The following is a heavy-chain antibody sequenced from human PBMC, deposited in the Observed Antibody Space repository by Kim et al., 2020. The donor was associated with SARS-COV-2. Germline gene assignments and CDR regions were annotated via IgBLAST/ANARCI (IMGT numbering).Heavy chain of an antibody. CDR2: IWYDGSKK. V-gene: IGHV3-33*06. CDR3: ANGGSSSSWAHLY. J-gene: IGHJ4*02. CDR1: GFTFSSYG. D-gene: IGHD2-2*01. Sequence: GGSLRLSCAASGFTFSSYGMHWVRQAPGKGLEWVAVIWYDGSKKYYVDSVKGRFTISRDNSKNTLYLQMYRLRAEDTAVYYCANGGSSSSWAHLYWGQGTLVIVSS.